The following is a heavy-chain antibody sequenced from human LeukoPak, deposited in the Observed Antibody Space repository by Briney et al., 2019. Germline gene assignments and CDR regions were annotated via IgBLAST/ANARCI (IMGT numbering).Heavy chain of an antibody. V-gene: IGHV1-18*01. CDR2: ISAYNGNT. D-gene: IGHD5-24*01. Sequence: ASVKVSCKTSGYTFTSYGFSWVRQAPGQGLEWMGWISAYNGNTRYAQNLQGKVTMTTDSSTSTTYMELRSLRSDDTAVYYCARDSPGDGYNRGDYWDQGTLVTVSS. CDR1: GYTFTSYG. J-gene: IGHJ4*02. CDR3: ARDSPGDGYNRGDY.